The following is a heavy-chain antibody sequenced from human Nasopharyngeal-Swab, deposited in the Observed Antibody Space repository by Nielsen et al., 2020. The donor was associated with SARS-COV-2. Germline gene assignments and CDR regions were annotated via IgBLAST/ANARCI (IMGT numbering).Heavy chain of an antibody. J-gene: IGHJ6*02. CDR1: GFTFSDYY. CDR3: ARVSPPLLTGPYYYYGMDV. V-gene: IGHV3-11*06. Sequence: GSLRLSCAASGFTFSDYYMSWIRQAPGKGLEWVSYISSSSSYTNYADSVKGRFTISRDNAKNSLYLQMNSLRAEDTAVYYCARVSPPLLTGPYYYYGMDVWGQGTTVPSP. D-gene: IGHD3-9*01. CDR2: ISSSSSYT.